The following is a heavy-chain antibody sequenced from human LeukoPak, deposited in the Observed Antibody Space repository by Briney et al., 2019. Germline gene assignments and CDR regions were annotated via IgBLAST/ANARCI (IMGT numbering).Heavy chain of an antibody. CDR2: IYSSGRA. CDR3: ARDQQHMDG. CDR1: GGSITSFY. D-gene: IGHD5-18*01. Sequence: SDTLSLTCTVSGGSITSFYWSWIRQPAGKGLEWIGRIYSSGRANYNPSLTSRVTMSLDTTKNQFSLKLRSVTAADTAVYYCARDQQHMDGWGKGTTVTISS. J-gene: IGHJ6*03. V-gene: IGHV4-4*07.